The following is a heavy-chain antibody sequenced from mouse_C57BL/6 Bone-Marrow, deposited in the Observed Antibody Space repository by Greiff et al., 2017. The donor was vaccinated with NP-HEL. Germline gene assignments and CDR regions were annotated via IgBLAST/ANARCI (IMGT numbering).Heavy chain of an antibody. Sequence: VKLQQSGAELVRPGASVTLSCKASGYTFTDYEMHWVKQTPVHGLEWIGAIDPETGGTAYNQKFKGKAILTADKSSSTAYMELRSLTSEDSAVYYCTRGGWLLWFAYWGQGTLVTVSA. V-gene: IGHV1-15*01. J-gene: IGHJ3*01. CDR2: IDPETGGT. CDR1: GYTFTDYE. CDR3: TRGGWLLWFAY. D-gene: IGHD2-3*01.